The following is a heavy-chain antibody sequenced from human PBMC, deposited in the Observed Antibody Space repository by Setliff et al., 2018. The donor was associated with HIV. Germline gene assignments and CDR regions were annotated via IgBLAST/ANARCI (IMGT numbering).Heavy chain of an antibody. CDR2: MNPNSGNT. Sequence: ASVKVSCKASGYTFTTYDINWVRQAAGQGLEWMGWMNPNSGNTGYAQRFQGRLTMTRNTSISTAYMELNSLMSEDTAVYFCAIRREVVVATARRGLDIWGQGTMVTVSS. V-gene: IGHV1-8*02. J-gene: IGHJ3*02. D-gene: IGHD2-15*01. CDR1: GYTFTTYD. CDR3: AIRREVVVATARRGLDI.